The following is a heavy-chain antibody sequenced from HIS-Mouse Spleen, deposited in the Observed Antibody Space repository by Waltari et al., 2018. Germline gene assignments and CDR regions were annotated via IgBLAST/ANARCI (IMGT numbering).Heavy chain of an antibody. Sequence: QVQLQQWGAGLLKPSETLSLTCAVYGGSFSGYYWSWIRQPPGKGLAWIGEINHSGSTNYNPSLKSRVTISVDTSKNQFSLKLSSVTAADTAVYYCARGNSSSWYYFDYWGQGTLVTVSA. CDR3: ARGNSSSWYYFDY. CDR2: INHSGST. J-gene: IGHJ4*02. D-gene: IGHD6-13*01. V-gene: IGHV4-34*01. CDR1: GGSFSGYY.